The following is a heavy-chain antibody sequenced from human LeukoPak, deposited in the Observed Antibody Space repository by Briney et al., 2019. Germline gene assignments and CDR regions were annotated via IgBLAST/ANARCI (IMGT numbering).Heavy chain of an antibody. J-gene: IGHJ6*02. CDR1: GFTFSSYG. CDR2: IWFDGKNE. V-gene: IGHV3-33*01. D-gene: IGHD2-8*01. Sequence: HPGRSLRLSCAASGFTFSSYGMHWVRQAPGKGLEWVADIWFDGKNEHFADSVKGRFTISRDNSKNTMYLQINSLRAEDTAVYYCARDRHCANGVCHSPPGMDVWGQGTTVTVSS. CDR3: ARDRHCANGVCHSPPGMDV.